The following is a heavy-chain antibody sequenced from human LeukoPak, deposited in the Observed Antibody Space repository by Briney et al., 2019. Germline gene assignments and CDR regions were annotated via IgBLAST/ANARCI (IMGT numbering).Heavy chain of an antibody. V-gene: IGHV1-2*02. D-gene: IGHD1-26*01. CDR3: ARERSSGSYFSY. CDR2: INPSSGGS. Sequence: ASVKVSCKASGYTFTCYYMHWVRQAPGQGLEWMGWINPSSGGSNYAQKFQGRVTMTRDTSISTAYMELSRLRSDDTAVYYCARERSSGSYFSYWGQGTLVTVSS. CDR1: GYTFTCYY. J-gene: IGHJ4*02.